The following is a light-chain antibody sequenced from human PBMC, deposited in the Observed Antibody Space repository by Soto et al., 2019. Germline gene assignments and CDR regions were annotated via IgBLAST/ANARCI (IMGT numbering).Light chain of an antibody. CDR1: QSVSSSY. V-gene: IGKV3-20*01. CDR3: QQVGTSPWT. J-gene: IGKJ1*01. Sequence: EIVLTQSPGTLSLSPEERATLSCRASQSVSSSYLAWYQQKPGQAPRLLIYGASSRATGIPDRFSGSGSGTDFTLTISRLEPEDFAVYYCQQVGTSPWTFGQGTKVEIK. CDR2: GAS.